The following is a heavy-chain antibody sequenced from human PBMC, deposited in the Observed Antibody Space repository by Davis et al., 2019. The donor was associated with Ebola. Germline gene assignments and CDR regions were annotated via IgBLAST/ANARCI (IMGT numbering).Heavy chain of an antibody. CDR2: IPYVGSNI. CDR3: ARRTYPDYFEY. J-gene: IGHJ4*02. V-gene: IGHV3-30*02. Sequence: PGGSLRLSCAVSGFTLRSYGMHWVRQAPGKGLEWVAFIPYVGSNIYYADSVKGRFTISRDNSKNTVYLQMNSLRAEDTAVYYCARRTYPDYFEYWGQGTLITVSS. CDR1: GFTLRSYG.